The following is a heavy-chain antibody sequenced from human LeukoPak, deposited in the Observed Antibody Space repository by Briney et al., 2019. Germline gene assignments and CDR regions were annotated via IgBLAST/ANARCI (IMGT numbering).Heavy chain of an antibody. D-gene: IGHD3-16*01. Sequence: PSETLSLTCTVSGDSVTNDDVFWGWTRQPPGEGLEYIGYIYHTAGSYYNPSLQSRLSMSIDTSRNQFSLKLTSVTDADTAVYHCARGLRDRESYVSEYCGLGALVTVSS. CDR1: GDSVTNDDVF. CDR2: IYHTAGS. J-gene: IGHJ4*02. CDR3: ARGLRDRESYVSEY. V-gene: IGHV4-30-4*01.